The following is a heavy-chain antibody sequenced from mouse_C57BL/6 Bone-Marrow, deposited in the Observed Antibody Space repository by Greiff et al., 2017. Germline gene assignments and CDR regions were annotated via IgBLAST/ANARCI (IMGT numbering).Heavy chain of an antibody. Sequence: QVQLQQSGAELARPGASVKLSCKASGYTFTSYGISWVKQRTGKGLEWIGKINPRSGNTYYNEKFKGKDTLAGDKSTITPYMELRSLTSEDSAVYFGASSYGSTGFAYWGQGTLVTVSA. CDR1: GYTFTSYG. J-gene: IGHJ3*01. D-gene: IGHD2-1*01. V-gene: IGHV1-81*01. CDR3: ASSYGSTGFAY. CDR2: INPRSGNT.